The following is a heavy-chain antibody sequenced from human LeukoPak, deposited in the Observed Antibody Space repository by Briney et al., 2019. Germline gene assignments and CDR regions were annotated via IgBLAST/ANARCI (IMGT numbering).Heavy chain of an antibody. V-gene: IGHV1-8*01. D-gene: IGHD3-16*02. J-gene: IGHJ3*02. CDR2: MNPNSGNT. CDR3: ARVSAFGGVIVLVRDAFDI. CDR1: GYTFTSYD. Sequence: ASVMASCKASGYTFTSYDINWVRQATGQGLEWMGWMNPNSGNTGYAQKFQGRVTMTRNTSISTAYMELSSLRSEDTAVYYCARVSAFGGVIVLVRDAFDIWGQGTMVTVSS.